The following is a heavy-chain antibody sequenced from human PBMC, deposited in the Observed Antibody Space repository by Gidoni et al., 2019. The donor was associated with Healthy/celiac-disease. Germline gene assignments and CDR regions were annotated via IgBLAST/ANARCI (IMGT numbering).Heavy chain of an antibody. V-gene: IGHV3-21*01. J-gene: IGHJ5*02. Sequence: EVQLVESGGGLVKPGGYRRLSCAAAGVTFSSYSMNWVRQAPGKGLEWVSSISSSSSYIYYADSVKGRFTISRDNAKNSLYLQMNSLRAEDTAVYYFARGSGPHRDNWFDPWGQGTLVTVSS. CDR1: GVTFSSYS. D-gene: IGHD3-10*01. CDR3: ARGSGPHRDNWFDP. CDR2: ISSSSSYI.